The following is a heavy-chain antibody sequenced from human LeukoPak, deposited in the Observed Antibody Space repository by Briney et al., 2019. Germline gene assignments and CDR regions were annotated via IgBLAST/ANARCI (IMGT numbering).Heavy chain of an antibody. J-gene: IGHJ4*02. Sequence: ASVKVSCKASGYTFTSYGISWVRQAPGQGLEWMGIINPSGGSTSYAQKFQGRVTMTRDTSTSTVYMELSSLRDEDTAVYYCARDFHSIDLWGQGTLVTVSS. CDR3: ARDFHSIDL. V-gene: IGHV1-46*01. CDR2: INPSGGST. CDR1: GYTFTSYG. D-gene: IGHD2/OR15-2a*01.